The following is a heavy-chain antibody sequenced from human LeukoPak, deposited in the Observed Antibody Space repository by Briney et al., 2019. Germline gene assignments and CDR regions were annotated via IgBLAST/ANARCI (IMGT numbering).Heavy chain of an antibody. CDR1: GYSFTSCW. Sequence: GESLKISCKGSGYSFTSCWIGWVRQMPGKGLEWMGNIYPGDSDTRYSPSFQGQVTISADKSISTAYLQWSSLKASDTAMYYCARRSGSSGWYFDYWGQGTLVTVSS. CDR2: IYPGDSDT. CDR3: ARRSGSSGWYFDY. D-gene: IGHD6-19*01. J-gene: IGHJ4*02. V-gene: IGHV5-51*01.